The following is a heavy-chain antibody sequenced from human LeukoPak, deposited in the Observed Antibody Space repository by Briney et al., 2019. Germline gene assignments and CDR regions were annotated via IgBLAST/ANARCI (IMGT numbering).Heavy chain of an antibody. V-gene: IGHV1-69*06. Sequence: SVKVSCKASGGTFSSYAISWVRQAPGQGLEWMGGIIPIFGTTNYAQKFQDRVTITADKSTSTAYMELSSLRSEDTAVYYSARVVGLTGYSSSWYSGYYYYMDVWGKGTTVTVSS. CDR3: ARVVGLTGYSSSWYSGYYYYMDV. J-gene: IGHJ6*03. D-gene: IGHD6-13*01. CDR2: IIPIFGTT. CDR1: GGTFSSYA.